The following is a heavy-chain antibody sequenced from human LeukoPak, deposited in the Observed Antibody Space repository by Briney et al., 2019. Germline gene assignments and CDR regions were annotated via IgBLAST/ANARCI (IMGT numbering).Heavy chain of an antibody. CDR1: GGTFANYA. CDR3: AKGHDDFRQFDF. J-gene: IGHJ4*02. Sequence: GASVKVSCKASGGTFANYAISWVRKAPGQGLEWMGGIIPIFGTGHSAQKFQGRLTITADESTRTTYMGLSSLRSEDTAVYYCAKGHDDFRQFDFWGQGTLVIVSS. D-gene: IGHD3-3*01. V-gene: IGHV1-69*13. CDR2: IIPIFGTG.